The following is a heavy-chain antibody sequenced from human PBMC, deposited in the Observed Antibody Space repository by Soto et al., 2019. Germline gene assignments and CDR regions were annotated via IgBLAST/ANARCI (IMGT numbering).Heavy chain of an antibody. CDR3: ARARGARYFDY. CDR1: GGSISSYY. Sequence: SETLSLTCTVSGGSISSYYWSWIRQPPGKGLEWIGYIYYSGSTNYNPSLKSRVTISVDTSKNQFSLKLSSVTVADTAVYYCARARGARYFDYWGQGTLVTVSS. D-gene: IGHD2-15*01. CDR2: IYYSGST. J-gene: IGHJ4*02. V-gene: IGHV4-59*08.